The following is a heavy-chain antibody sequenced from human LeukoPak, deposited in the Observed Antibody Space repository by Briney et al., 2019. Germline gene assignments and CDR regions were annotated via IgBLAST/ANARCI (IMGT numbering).Heavy chain of an antibody. V-gene: IGHV4-4*07. CDR3: ARVDMAAADGGYPFDI. J-gene: IGHJ3*02. D-gene: IGHD6-13*01. Sequence: SETLSLTCTVSGGSMSSYYWSWIRQPAGKGLEWIGRIYTTGTTNYNPSFKSRVTMSLDTSKNQFSLMLTSVTAADTAVYFCARVDMAAADGGYPFDIWGQGSMVTVSS. CDR2: IYTTGTT. CDR1: GGSMSSYY.